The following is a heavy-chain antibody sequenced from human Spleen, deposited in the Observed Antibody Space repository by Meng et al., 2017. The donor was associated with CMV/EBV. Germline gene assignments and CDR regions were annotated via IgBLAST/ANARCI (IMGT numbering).Heavy chain of an antibody. CDR3: ARADCSSTSCYKSAFDI. Sequence: GESLKISCAASGFTVSSNYMSWVRQAPGKGLEWVSVIYSGGSTYYADSAKGRFTISRDNSKNTLYLQMNSLRAEDTAVYYCARADCSSTSCYKSAFDIWGQGTMVTVSS. CDR1: GFTVSSNY. CDR2: IYSGGST. D-gene: IGHD2-2*02. V-gene: IGHV3-53*01. J-gene: IGHJ3*02.